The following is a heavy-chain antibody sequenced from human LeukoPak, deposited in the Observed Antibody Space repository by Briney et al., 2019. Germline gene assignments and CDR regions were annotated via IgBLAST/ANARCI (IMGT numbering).Heavy chain of an antibody. CDR2: ISPYNGHT. CDR1: GYTFTSYG. J-gene: IGHJ3*02. CDR3: ARGLRGYYDTGGYTWDAFDI. Sequence: ASVKVSCKASGYTFTSYGVTWVRQAPGQGLEWMGWISPYNGHTNYAQNLQGRVTMTTATSTRTAYMDLRSLRSDDTAVYYCARGLRGYYDTGGYTWDAFDIWGQGTMVTVSS. D-gene: IGHD3-22*01. V-gene: IGHV1-18*01.